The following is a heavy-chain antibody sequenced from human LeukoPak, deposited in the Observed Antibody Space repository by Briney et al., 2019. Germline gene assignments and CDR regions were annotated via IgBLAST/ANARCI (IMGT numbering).Heavy chain of an antibody. CDR2: IYHSGST. Sequence: SETLSLTCAVSGGSISSSNWWSWVRQPPGKGLEWIGEIYHSGSTNYNPSLKSRVTISVDKSKNQFSLKLSSVTAADTAVYYCASVDEDYDFWSGYYNWGQGTLVTVSS. J-gene: IGHJ4*02. CDR1: GGSISSSNW. CDR3: ASVDEDYDFWSGYYN. V-gene: IGHV4-4*02. D-gene: IGHD3-3*01.